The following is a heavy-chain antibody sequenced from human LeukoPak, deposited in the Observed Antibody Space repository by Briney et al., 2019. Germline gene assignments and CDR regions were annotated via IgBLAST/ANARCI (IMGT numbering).Heavy chain of an antibody. D-gene: IGHD7-27*01. V-gene: IGHV1-8*01. CDR1: GYTFTSYD. J-gene: IGHJ3*02. CDR2: MNPNSGNT. Sequence: GASVKVSCKASGYTFTSYDINWVRQAPGQGLEWLGWMNPNSGNTGYAQKFQGRVTMTRDTSISTAYMELSRLRSDDTAVYYCARDLGTTDAFDIWGQGTMVTVSS. CDR3: ARDLGTTDAFDI.